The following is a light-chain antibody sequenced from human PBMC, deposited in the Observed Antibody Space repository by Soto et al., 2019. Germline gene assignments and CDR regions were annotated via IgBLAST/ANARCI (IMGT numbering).Light chain of an antibody. CDR2: EVS. CDR3: SSYTSSSTLV. V-gene: IGLV2-14*01. CDR1: SSDVGGYNY. Sequence: QSVLNQPASVSGSPGQSITISCTGTSSDVGGYNYVSWYQQHPGKAPKLRIYEVSNRPSGVSNRFSGSKSGNTASLTISGLQAEDEADYCCSSYTSSSTLVFGGGTKLPVL. J-gene: IGLJ3*02.